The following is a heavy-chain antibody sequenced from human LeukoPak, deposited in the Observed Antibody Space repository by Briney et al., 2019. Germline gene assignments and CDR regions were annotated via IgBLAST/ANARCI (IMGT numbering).Heavy chain of an antibody. J-gene: IGHJ4*02. CDR1: GFTFSSYS. CDR2: ISSSSSTI. CDR3: AREEPCSSGHNDY. Sequence: GGSLRLSCAASGFTFSSYSMNWVRQAPGMGLEWVSYISSSSSTIYYADSVKGRFTISRDNAKNSLYLQMNSLRAEDTAVYYCAREEPCSSGHNDYWGQGTLVTVSS. V-gene: IGHV3-48*01. D-gene: IGHD6-19*01.